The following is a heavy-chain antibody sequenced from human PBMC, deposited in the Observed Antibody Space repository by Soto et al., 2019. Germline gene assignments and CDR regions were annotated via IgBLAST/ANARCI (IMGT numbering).Heavy chain of an antibody. J-gene: IGHJ4*02. Sequence: EVQLVESGGGLVKPGGSLRLSCAASGFTFSNAWMSWVRQAPGKGLEWVGRIKSKTDGGTTDYAAPVKGRFTITRDDSQNSLSRRMSSLKTEDTAVYYSTRDQHEIVVVVATLHWCQGTLVTVSS. CDR2: IKSKTDGGTT. D-gene: IGHD2-15*01. V-gene: IGHV3-15*01. CDR3: TRDQHEIVVVVATLH. CDR1: GFTFSNAW.